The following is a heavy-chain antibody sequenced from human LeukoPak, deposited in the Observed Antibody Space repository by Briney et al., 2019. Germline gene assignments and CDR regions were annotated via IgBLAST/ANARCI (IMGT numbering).Heavy chain of an antibody. Sequence: SETLSLTCTVSGGSISNYYWSWIRQPAGKGLEWIGHIYSSGSTNYNPSLKSRITMSIDTSKNQFFLNLNSVTAADTAMYYCATTDLSYRDWFDPWGQGTLVTVSS. CDR2: IYSSGST. CDR3: ATTDLSYRDWFDP. V-gene: IGHV4-4*07. D-gene: IGHD3-16*02. CDR1: GGSISNYY. J-gene: IGHJ5*02.